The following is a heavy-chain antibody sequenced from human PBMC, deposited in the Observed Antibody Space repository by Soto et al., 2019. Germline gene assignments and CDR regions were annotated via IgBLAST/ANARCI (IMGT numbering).Heavy chain of an antibody. D-gene: IGHD1-26*01. Sequence: SETLSLTCTVSGVSITSYYWNWIRQPPGKGLEWIGYIYSSGSTNYNPSLRGRVSMSLDTSKNQVSLNVTSVTAADTAVYYCAATTRYWGQGRLVTVSS. J-gene: IGHJ4*02. V-gene: IGHV4-59*01. CDR1: GVSITSYY. CDR2: IYSSGST. CDR3: AATTRY.